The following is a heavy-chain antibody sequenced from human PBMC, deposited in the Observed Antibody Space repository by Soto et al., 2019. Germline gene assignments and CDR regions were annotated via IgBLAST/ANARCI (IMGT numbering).Heavy chain of an antibody. D-gene: IGHD2-2*01. J-gene: IGHJ6*02. CDR1: GYSFPIPW. V-gene: IGHV5-10-1*01. CDR3: ARRYIVVVPAAIGRIGDYYYGMDV. Sequence: GDALKLSDEGTGYSFPIPWRRWVRQLPGKGLAWMGRIDPSDSYTNYSPSFQGHVTISADKSISTAYLQWSSLKASDTAMYYCARRYIVVVPAAIGRIGDYYYGMDVWGQGTTVNV. CDR2: IDPSDSYT.